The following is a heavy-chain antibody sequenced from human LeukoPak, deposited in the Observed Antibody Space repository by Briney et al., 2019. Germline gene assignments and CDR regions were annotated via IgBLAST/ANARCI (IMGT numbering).Heavy chain of an antibody. Sequence: PGVSLRLLHAVSGLPFSVYYMMGIRQAPGRALEGGSYISSRWCHIYYADSVKGRLNISRDNAKNSLYLKMNSLRAEDTAVYYCASPSSTVTTQWGAFDIWGQGTMVTVSS. V-gene: IGHV3-11*01. CDR3: ASPSSTVTTQWGAFDI. D-gene: IGHD4-11*01. J-gene: IGHJ3*02. CDR2: ISSRWCHI. CDR1: GLPFSVYY.